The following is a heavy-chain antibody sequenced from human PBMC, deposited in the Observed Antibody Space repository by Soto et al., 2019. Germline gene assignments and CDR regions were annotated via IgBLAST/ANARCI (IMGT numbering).Heavy chain of an antibody. V-gene: IGHV1-69*08. J-gene: IGHJ3*01. D-gene: IGHD3-3*01. CDR3: AGPFGVVPYDPVDV. CDR2: IVPFLGTI. CDR1: GVTFSSYN. Sequence: QVQLVQSGAELKRPGASVKFSCKASGVTFSSYNIHWVRQAPGQGLEWVGRIVPFLGTIDHAQTFQDRVTISADKSTSTAYMELTSLRSVYTAVYYSAGPFGVVPYDPVDVWGHGTMLIVS.